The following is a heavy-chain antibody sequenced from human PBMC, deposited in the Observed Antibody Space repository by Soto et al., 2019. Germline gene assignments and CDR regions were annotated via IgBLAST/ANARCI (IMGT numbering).Heavy chain of an antibody. Sequence: QVQLVQYGAEVKKPGASVKVSCKASGYTFTSYAMQWVRQAPGQRLEWMGWINAGNGNTKYSQKFQGRVTITRDTSASTAYMELSSLRSEDTAVYYCARDLAFGLSDYWGQGTLVTVSS. CDR1: GYTFTSYA. CDR3: ARDLAFGLSDY. D-gene: IGHD3-10*01. CDR2: INAGNGNT. J-gene: IGHJ4*02. V-gene: IGHV1-3*01.